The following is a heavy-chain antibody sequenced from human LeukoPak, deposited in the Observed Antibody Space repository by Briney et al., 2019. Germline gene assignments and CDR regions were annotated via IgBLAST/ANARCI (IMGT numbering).Heavy chain of an antibody. CDR1: GFTFSSYW. CDR3: ARESSLVLSADFDN. J-gene: IGHJ4*02. D-gene: IGHD3-16*02. CDR2: ISYDGSNK. V-gene: IGHV3-30-3*01. Sequence: PGGSLRLSCAASGFTFSSYWMSWVRQAPGKGLEWVAVISYDGSNKYYADSVKGRFTISRDNSKNTLYLQMNSLRAEDTAVYYCARESSLVLSADFDNWGQGTLVTVSS.